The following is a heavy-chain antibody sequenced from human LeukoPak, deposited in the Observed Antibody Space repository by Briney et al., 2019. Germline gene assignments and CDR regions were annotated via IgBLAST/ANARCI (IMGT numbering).Heavy chain of an antibody. D-gene: IGHD3-10*01. CDR2: INHSGST. CDR3: ARSGYGSGIMDV. Sequence: PSETLSLTCAVYGGSFSGYYWSWIRQPPGKGLEWIGEINHSGSTNYNPSLKSRVTISVDTSKNQFSLKLSSVTAADTAVYYCARSGYGSGIMDVWGKGTTVTVSS. V-gene: IGHV4-34*01. J-gene: IGHJ6*03. CDR1: GGSFSGYY.